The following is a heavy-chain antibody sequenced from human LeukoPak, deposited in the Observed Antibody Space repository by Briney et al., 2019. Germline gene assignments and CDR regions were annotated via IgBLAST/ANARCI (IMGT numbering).Heavy chain of an antibody. Sequence: GGSLRLSCAASGFTFSSYMMNWVRQAPGKGLEWVASINSGSTYTYYTESVKGRFTVSRDNAKNSLFLQMNSLRAEDTAIYYCARSLTTLTYEGYWGQGTLVTVSS. CDR1: GFTFSSYM. V-gene: IGHV3-21*01. D-gene: IGHD1-1*01. CDR2: INSGSTYT. J-gene: IGHJ4*02. CDR3: ARSLTTLTYEGY.